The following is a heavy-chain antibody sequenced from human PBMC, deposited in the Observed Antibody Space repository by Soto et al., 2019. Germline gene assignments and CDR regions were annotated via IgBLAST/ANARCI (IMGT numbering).Heavy chain of an antibody. CDR3: ARDLGDIVVVAAATEFDH. Sequence: QVQLVQSGAEVKKPGASVKVSCKASGYTFNNSGISWVRQAPGRGLEWMGWISAKNGNTNYAQKFQGRVTMTTDTATRTAYMDLGSLRSDDTAVYFCARDLGDIVVVAAATEFDHWGQGTLVTVSS. CDR1: GYTFNNSG. D-gene: IGHD2-2*01. V-gene: IGHV1-18*04. J-gene: IGHJ4*02. CDR2: ISAKNGNT.